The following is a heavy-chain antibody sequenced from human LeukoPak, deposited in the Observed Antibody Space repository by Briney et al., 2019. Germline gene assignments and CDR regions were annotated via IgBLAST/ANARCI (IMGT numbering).Heavy chain of an antibody. CDR1: GGSISSYY. Sequence: SETLSLTCTASGGSISSYYWNWIRQPPGKGLEWIGYIFHSGSTNYNPSLKSRVTMSVDTSKNQFSLNLSSVTAADTAVYYCAREASSGWHIDYWGQGTLVTVST. CDR2: IFHSGST. J-gene: IGHJ4*02. CDR3: AREASSGWHIDY. D-gene: IGHD6-19*01. V-gene: IGHV4-59*01.